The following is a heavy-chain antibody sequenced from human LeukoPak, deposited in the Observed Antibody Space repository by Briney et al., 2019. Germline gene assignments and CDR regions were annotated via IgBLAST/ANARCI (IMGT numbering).Heavy chain of an antibody. V-gene: IGHV4-34*01. J-gene: IGHJ4*02. CDR1: GGSFGGYY. D-gene: IGHD3-3*01. Sequence: SETMSLTCAVYGGSFGGYYWSWIRQPPGKGLEWIGEINPSGSTNYNPSLKSRVTISVDTSKNQFSLKLSSVTAADTAVYYCARVNYDFWSGYYVGHYFDYWGQGTLVTVSS. CDR2: INPSGST. CDR3: ARVNYDFWSGYYVGHYFDY.